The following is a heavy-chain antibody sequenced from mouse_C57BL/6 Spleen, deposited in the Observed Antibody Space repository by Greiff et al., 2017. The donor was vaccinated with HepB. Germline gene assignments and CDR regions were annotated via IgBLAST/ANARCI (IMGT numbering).Heavy chain of an antibody. CDR1: GYTFTDYY. V-gene: IGHV1-26*01. CDR3: ANYDERFAY. D-gene: IGHD2-4*01. J-gene: IGHJ3*01. CDR2: INPNNGGT. Sequence: EVQLQQSGPELVKPGASVKISCKASGYTFTDYYMNWVKQSHGKSLEWIGDINPNNGGTSYNQKFKGKATLTVDKSSSTAYMELRSLTSEDSAVYYCANYDERFAYWGQGTLVTVSA.